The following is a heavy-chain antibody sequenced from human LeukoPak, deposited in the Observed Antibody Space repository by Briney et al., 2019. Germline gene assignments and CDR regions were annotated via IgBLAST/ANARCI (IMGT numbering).Heavy chain of an antibody. Sequence: SETLSLTCIVSGDSISSGSFYWGWIRQPPGQGLEWIGEINHSGSTNYNPSLKSRVTISVDTSKNQFSLKLSSVTAADTAVYYCAVEQGYYGSGSYSAYWGQGTLVTVSS. CDR2: INHSGST. J-gene: IGHJ4*02. D-gene: IGHD3-10*01. V-gene: IGHV4-39*07. CDR3: AVEQGYYGSGSYSAY. CDR1: GDSISSGSFY.